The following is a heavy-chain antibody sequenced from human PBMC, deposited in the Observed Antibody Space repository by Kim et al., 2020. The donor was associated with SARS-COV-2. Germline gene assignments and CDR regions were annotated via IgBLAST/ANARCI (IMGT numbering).Heavy chain of an antibody. V-gene: IGHV4-31*03. CDR3: ARGHDILTGYCMFDP. Sequence: SETLSLTCTVSVGSISSGGYYWSWIRQHPGKGLEWIGYIYYSGSTYYNPSLKSRVTISVDTSKNQFSLKLSSVTAADTAVYYCARGHDILTGYCMFDPWGQGTLVTVSS. CDR2: IYYSGST. CDR1: VGSISSGGYY. D-gene: IGHD3-9*01. J-gene: IGHJ5*02.